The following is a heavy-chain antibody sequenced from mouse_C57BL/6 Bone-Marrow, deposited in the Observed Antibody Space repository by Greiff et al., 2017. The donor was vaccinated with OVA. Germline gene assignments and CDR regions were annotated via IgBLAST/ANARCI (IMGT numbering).Heavy chain of an antibody. CDR2: IDPSDSYT. CDR3: ARDYCGSSGRFAY. CDR1: GSTFPSYW. Sequence: QFRLQRSGPELLMPGASVRLSCKASGSTFPSYWMPWVKQRPGQGLGWIGEIDPSDSYTTYNQKFTGKSTLTVNKSSSTAYMQLSSLTSEDSAVYYCARDYCGSSGRFAYWGQGTLVTVSA. J-gene: IGHJ3*01. V-gene: IGHV1-69*01. D-gene: IGHD1-1*01.